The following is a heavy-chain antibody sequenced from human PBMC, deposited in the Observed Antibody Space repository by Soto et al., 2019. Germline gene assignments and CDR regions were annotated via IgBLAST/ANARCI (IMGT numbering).Heavy chain of an antibody. D-gene: IGHD3-3*02. J-gene: IGHJ6*02. V-gene: IGHV1-46*01. CDR2: INPSGGST. Sequence: ASVKVSCKASGYTFTSYYMHWVRQAPGQGLEWMGIINPSGGSTSYAQKFQGRVTMTGDTSTSTVYMELSSLRSEDTAVYYCASGGFPIFGVLYYYGMDVWGQGTTVTVSS. CDR1: GYTFTSYY. CDR3: ASGGFPIFGVLYYYGMDV.